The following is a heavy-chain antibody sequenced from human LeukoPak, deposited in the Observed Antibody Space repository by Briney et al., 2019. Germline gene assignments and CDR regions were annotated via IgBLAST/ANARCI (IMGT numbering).Heavy chain of an antibody. V-gene: IGHV4-31*03. CDR1: GGSISSGGYY. CDR3: ARAANSDWFDP. J-gene: IGHJ5*02. CDR2: IYYSGST. D-gene: IGHD3-10*01. Sequence: SETLSLTCTVSGGSISSGGYYWSWIRQHPGKGLEWIGYIYYSGSTHYNPSLKSRVTISVDTSKNQFSLKLSSVTAADTAVYYCARAANSDWFDPWGQGTLVTVSS.